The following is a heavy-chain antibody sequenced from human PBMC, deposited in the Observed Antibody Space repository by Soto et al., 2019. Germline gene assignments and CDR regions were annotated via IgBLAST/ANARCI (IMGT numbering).Heavy chain of an antibody. CDR1: GGSISSYY. CDR3: ARSSYRHITGVLGDC. D-gene: IGHD3-10*01. Sequence: PSETLSLTCTVSGGSISSYYWSWIRQTPGKGLEWIGNIYHSGSTYYNPSLKSRVTISVDTSKNQFSLKLSSVTAADTAVYYCARSSYRHITGVLGDCWGQGTLVTVS. CDR2: IYHSGST. V-gene: IGHV4-59*08. J-gene: IGHJ4*02.